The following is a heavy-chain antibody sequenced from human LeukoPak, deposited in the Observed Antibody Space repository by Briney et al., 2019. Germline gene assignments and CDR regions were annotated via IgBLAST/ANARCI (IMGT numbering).Heavy chain of an antibody. CDR2: ISPGGGDI. CDR3: ASGRDIEVAGPGGYFDH. V-gene: IGHV3-11*01. CDR1: GFTFNDYH. D-gene: IGHD6-19*01. J-gene: IGHJ4*02. Sequence: GGSLRLSCAASGFTFNDYHMNWIRQAPGKGLEWISYISPGGGDIYFADSVKGRFTLSRDNAKDSLYLQVSSLTAEDTAVYYCASGRDIEVAGPGGYFDHWGQGTLVTVSS.